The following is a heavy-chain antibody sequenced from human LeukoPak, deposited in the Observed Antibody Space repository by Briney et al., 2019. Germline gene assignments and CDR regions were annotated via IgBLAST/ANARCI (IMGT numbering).Heavy chain of an antibody. CDR1: GFTFSSYG. CDR3: AKGAHAAAATLYYYYYMDV. V-gene: IGHV3-23*01. CDR2: ISGSGGST. D-gene: IGHD6-13*01. Sequence: GGSLRLSCAASGFTFSSYGMSWVRQAPGKGLEWVSAISGSGGSTYYADSVKGRFTISRDNSKNTLYLQMNSLRAEDTAVYYCAKGAHAAAATLYYYYYMDVWGKGTTVTISS. J-gene: IGHJ6*03.